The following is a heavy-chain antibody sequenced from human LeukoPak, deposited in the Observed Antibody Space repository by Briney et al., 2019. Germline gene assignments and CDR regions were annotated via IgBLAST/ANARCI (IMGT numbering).Heavy chain of an antibody. V-gene: IGHV3-73*01. CDR1: GFTFSGSA. D-gene: IGHD5-12*01. CDR3: TRRVSGYDSIYDY. CDR2: IRSKANSYAT. J-gene: IGHJ4*02. Sequence: GGSLKLSCAASGFTFSGSAMHWVRQASGKGLEWVGRIRSKANSYATACAASVKGRFTISRDDSKNTAYLQMNSLKTEDTAVYYCTRRVSGYDSIYDYWGQGTLVTVSS.